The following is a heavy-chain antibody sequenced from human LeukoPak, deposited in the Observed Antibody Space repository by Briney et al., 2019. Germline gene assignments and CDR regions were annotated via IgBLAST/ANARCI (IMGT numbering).Heavy chain of an antibody. CDR1: GYTFTSYY. CDR3: ARDASSSWHIDY. Sequence: ASVKVSCKASGYTFTSYYMHWVRQAPGQGLEWMGLINPSGGSTSYAQKFQGRVTITRDTSTSTVYMELGSLRSEDTAVYYCARDASSSWHIDYWGQGTLVTVSS. CDR2: INPSGGST. J-gene: IGHJ4*02. D-gene: IGHD6-13*01. V-gene: IGHV1-46*01.